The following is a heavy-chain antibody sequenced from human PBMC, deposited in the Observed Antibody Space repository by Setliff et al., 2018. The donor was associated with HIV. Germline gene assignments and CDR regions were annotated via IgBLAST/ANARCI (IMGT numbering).Heavy chain of an antibody. CDR2: VNPNSGDA. CDR3: ARNYGADSNYFDY. J-gene: IGHJ4*02. CDR1: GYPVTGHY. V-gene: IGHV1-2*02. D-gene: IGHD4-17*01. Sequence: ASVKVSCKASGYPVTGHYLHWVRQAPGQGLEWLGWVNPNSGDAIYAQNFQGRVTMTRDTSISTAYMELGGLRSDDTAVYYCARNYGADSNYFDYWGQGTLVTVSS.